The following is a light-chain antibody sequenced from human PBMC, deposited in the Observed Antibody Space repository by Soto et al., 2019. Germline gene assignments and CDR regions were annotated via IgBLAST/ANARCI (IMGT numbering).Light chain of an antibody. Sequence: ELVLTESPGTLSLHPGERATLSCRARQSVSRSYLAWYPQKPGQATRLLIYGASSRATGIPDRFSGSGSGTDFTLTISRLEAEDVAVYYCQQYGSSPLTFGPGTKVDN. CDR3: QQYGSSPLT. CDR2: GAS. J-gene: IGKJ3*01. CDR1: QSVSRSY. V-gene: IGKV3-20*01.